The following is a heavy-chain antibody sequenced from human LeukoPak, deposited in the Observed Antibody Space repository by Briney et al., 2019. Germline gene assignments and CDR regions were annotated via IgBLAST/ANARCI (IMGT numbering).Heavy chain of an antibody. D-gene: IGHD6-13*01. V-gene: IGHV3-11*01. CDR1: GFIFSDYY. J-gene: IGHJ4*02. CDR2: ISNKGSSSTT. CDR3: AKDILAAGLFFDY. Sequence: PGGSLRLSCAASGFIFSDYYMGWVRQAAGKGLEWVSYISNKGSSSTTYYADSVKGRFTISRDDAQNSLYLQMNSLRADDTAVYYCAKDILAAGLFFDYWGQGILVTVSS.